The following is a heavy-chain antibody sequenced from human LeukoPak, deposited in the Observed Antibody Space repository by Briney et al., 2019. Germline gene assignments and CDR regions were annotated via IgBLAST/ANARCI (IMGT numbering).Heavy chain of an antibody. CDR3: AKGDDIVVVPAALIDY. V-gene: IGHV3-23*01. Sequence: GGSLRLSCAASGFTFSSYAMSWVRQAPGKGLEWVSAISGSGGSTYYADSVKGRFTISRDNSKNTLYLQMNSLRAEDTAVYYCAKGDDIVVVPAALIDYWGQGTLVTVSS. CDR1: GFTFSSYA. J-gene: IGHJ4*02. CDR2: ISGSGGST. D-gene: IGHD2-2*01.